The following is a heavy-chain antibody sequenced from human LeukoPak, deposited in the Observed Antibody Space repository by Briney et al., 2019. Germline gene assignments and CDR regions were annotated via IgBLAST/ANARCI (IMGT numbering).Heavy chain of an antibody. Sequence: SETLSLTCTVSGGSISSFYWSWIRQPPGNGLEWIGYMYYSGSTNYNPSLKSRDTISVDTSKNQFSLKLSSVTAADTAVYYCAREGGGWFGELSVVWGQGTTVTVSS. CDR2: MYYSGST. D-gene: IGHD3-10*01. V-gene: IGHV4-59*01. J-gene: IGHJ6*02. CDR1: GGSISSFY. CDR3: AREGGGWFGELSVV.